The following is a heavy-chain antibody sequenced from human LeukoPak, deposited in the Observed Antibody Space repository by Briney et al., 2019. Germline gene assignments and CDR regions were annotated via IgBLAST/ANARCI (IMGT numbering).Heavy chain of an antibody. CDR3: ARALAVAGLGYGMDV. J-gene: IGHJ6*02. CDR1: GFTFSSYS. CDR2: ISSSSSTI. V-gene: IGHV3-48*04. D-gene: IGHD6-19*01. Sequence: GGSLRLSCAASGFTFSSYSMNWVRQAPGKGLEWVSYISSSSSTIYYADSVKGRFTIPRDNAKNSLYLQMNSLRAEDTAVYYCARALAVAGLGYGMDVWGQGTTVTVSS.